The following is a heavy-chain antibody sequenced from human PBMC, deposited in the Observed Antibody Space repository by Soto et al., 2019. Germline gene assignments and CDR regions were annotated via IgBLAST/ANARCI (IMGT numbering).Heavy chain of an antibody. CDR1: GYTFTSYA. CDR3: ARASYYYESSGYYHDY. V-gene: IGHV1-3*01. Sequence: ASLKVSCKSSGYTFTSYAIHWVRQAPGQRLEWMGWINAGNGNAKYSQKFQGRVTITRDTSASTAYVELSSLSSDDTAVYYCARASYYYESSGYYHDYWGQGTLVTVSS. J-gene: IGHJ4*02. D-gene: IGHD3-22*01. CDR2: INAGNGNA.